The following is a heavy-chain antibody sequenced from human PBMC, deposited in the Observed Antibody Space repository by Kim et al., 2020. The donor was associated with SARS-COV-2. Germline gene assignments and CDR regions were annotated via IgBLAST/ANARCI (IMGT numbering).Heavy chain of an antibody. CDR2: IKSKTDGGTT. CDR1: GLTFSNAW. V-gene: IGHV3-15*01. Sequence: GGSLRLSCAASGLTFSNAWMSWVRQAPGKGLEWVGRIKSKTDGGTTDYAAPVKGRFTISRDDSKNTLYLQMNSLKTEDTAVYYCTTALVLRYFDWLPEEHVLFDYWGQGTLVTVSS. CDR3: TTALVLRYFDWLPEEHVLFDY. D-gene: IGHD3-9*01. J-gene: IGHJ4*02.